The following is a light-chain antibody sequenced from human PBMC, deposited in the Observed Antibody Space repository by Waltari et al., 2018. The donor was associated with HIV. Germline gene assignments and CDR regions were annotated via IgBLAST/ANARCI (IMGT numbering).Light chain of an antibody. CDR3: CSYAGSDTFV. V-gene: IGLV2-8*01. J-gene: IGLJ1*01. Sequence: QSALTQPPSASGSLGQSVTISCTGTSSDIGNYQYVSWYQQHPGKAPKLIIYEIDKRPSGVPDRFSGSKSGNTASLTVSGLQAEDEAQYSCCSYAGSDTFVFGTGTNLTVL. CDR1: SSDIGNYQY. CDR2: EID.